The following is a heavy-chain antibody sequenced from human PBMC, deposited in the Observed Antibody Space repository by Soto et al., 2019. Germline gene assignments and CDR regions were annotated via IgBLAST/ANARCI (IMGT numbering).Heavy chain of an antibody. D-gene: IGHD3-22*01. J-gene: IGHJ4*02. CDR2: ISAYNGNT. CDR1: GYTFTSYG. V-gene: IGHV1-18*01. Sequence: ASLYVSCNASGYTFTSYGISWVLQAPGQGLEWMGWISAYNGNTNYAQKLQGRVTMTTDTSTSTAYMELRSLRSDDTAVYYCAREYCDSSGYFDYWGQGTLVSVSS. CDR3: AREYCDSSGYFDY.